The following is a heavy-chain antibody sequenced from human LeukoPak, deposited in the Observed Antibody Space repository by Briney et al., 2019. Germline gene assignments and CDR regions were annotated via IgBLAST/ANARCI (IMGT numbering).Heavy chain of an antibody. Sequence: ASVKVSCKASGYTFTSYDINWVRQATGHGVGWMGWMNPNSGNTGYAQKFQGRVTMTRNTSISTAYMELSSLRSEDTAVYYCARGLKEQLGDYFDYWGQGTLVTVSS. CDR2: MNPNSGNT. CDR1: GYTFTSYD. J-gene: IGHJ4*02. V-gene: IGHV1-8*01. CDR3: ARGLKEQLGDYFDY. D-gene: IGHD6-6*01.